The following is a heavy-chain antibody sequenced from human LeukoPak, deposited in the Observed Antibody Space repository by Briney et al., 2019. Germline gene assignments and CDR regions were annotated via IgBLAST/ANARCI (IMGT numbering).Heavy chain of an antibody. CDR1: GFTFSSYG. Sequence: PGGSLRLSCAASGFTFSSYGMSWVRQAPGKGLEWVSAISGSGGSTNYADSVKGRFTISRDNAKNTLYLQMNSLRAEDTAVYYCTRRGAASDAFDIWGQGTMVTVSS. J-gene: IGHJ3*02. D-gene: IGHD3-16*01. CDR3: TRRGAASDAFDI. V-gene: IGHV3-23*01. CDR2: ISGSGGST.